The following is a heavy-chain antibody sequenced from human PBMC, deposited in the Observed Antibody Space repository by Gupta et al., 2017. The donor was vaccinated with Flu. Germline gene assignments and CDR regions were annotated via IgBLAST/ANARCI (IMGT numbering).Heavy chain of an antibody. V-gene: IGHV1-8*01. D-gene: IGHD5-24*01. Sequence: QVQLVQSGAEVKKPGASGKVSCKASGYTFTSYDINWVRQATGQGLEWMGWMNPNSGNTGYAQKFQGRVTMTRNTSISTAYMELSSLRSEDTAVYYCVCDGWQPLAIIDYWGQGTLVTVSS. CDR2: MNPNSGNT. J-gene: IGHJ4*02. CDR3: VCDGWQPLAIIDY. CDR1: GYTFTSYD.